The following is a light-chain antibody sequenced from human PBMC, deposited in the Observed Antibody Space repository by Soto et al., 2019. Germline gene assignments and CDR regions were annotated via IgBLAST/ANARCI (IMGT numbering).Light chain of an antibody. CDR1: QSIGTW. V-gene: IGKV1-5*01. J-gene: IGKJ1*01. CDR2: DVS. Sequence: DIQMTQSPSTLSASIGDRVTITCQASQSIGTWLAWYQQKPGTAPKLLIYDVSGLQGWVPSMFSGSGSGTEFTLTISSLQPDDLATYYCQEYYTYYRTFGQGTKVDIK. CDR3: QEYYTYYRT.